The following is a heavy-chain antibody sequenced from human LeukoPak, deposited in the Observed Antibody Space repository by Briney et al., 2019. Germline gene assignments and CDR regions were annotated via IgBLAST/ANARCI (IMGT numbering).Heavy chain of an antibody. CDR1: GGSISPYY. CDR3: ARSTGSTMFIDY. D-gene: IGHD3-10*02. J-gene: IGHJ4*02. CDR2: IYYSGNT. Sequence: SETLSLTCTVSGGSISPYYLSWIRQPPGKGLEWLGYIYYSGNTEYKPSLKSRVAMSVDTSKNQFSLRLSSVTAADTAVYYCARSTGSTMFIDYWGQGTLVTVSS. V-gene: IGHV4-59*01.